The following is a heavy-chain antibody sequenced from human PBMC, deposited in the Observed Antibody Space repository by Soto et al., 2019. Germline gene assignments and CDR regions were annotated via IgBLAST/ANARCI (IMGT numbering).Heavy chain of an antibody. D-gene: IGHD2-21*01. CDR3: VKARVGFIHFDY. J-gene: IGHJ4*02. V-gene: IGHV3-23*01. Sequence: EVQLLESGGGLVQPGGSLRLSCAASGFTFSSYAMTWDRQAPGKGLEWVSVIIGSGGGTYYADSVKGRFTISRDNSMNTLYLQMNSLRAEDTAVYYCVKARVGFIHFDYWGQGTLVTVSS. CDR1: GFTFSSYA. CDR2: IIGSGGGT.